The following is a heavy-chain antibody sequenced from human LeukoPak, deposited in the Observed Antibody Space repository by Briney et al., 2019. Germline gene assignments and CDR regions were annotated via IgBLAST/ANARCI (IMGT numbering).Heavy chain of an antibody. CDR1: GFTFDDYA. J-gene: IGHJ6*02. D-gene: IGHD3-10*01. Sequence: GGSLRLSCAVSGFTFDDYALHWVRLLPVKGLEWVSSITWNSDRLRYADSVKGRFTISRDNSKNTLYLRMNSLRAEDTAVYYRAKGGPSGMDVWGQGTTVTVSS. CDR2: ITWNSDRL. V-gene: IGHV3-9*01. CDR3: AKGGPSGMDV.